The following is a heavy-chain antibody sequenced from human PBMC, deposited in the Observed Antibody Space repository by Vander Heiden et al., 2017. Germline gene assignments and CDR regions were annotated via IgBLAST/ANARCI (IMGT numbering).Heavy chain of an antibody. Sequence: TFSSYAMHWVRQAPGKGLEWVAVISYDGSNKYYADSVKGRFTISRDNSKNTQYLQMNSLRAEDTAVYYCARVKRIAAAGENWFDPWGQGTLVTVSS. J-gene: IGHJ5*02. CDR1: TFSSYA. D-gene: IGHD6-13*01. V-gene: IGHV3-30-3*01. CDR2: ISYDGSNK. CDR3: ARVKRIAAAGENWFDP.